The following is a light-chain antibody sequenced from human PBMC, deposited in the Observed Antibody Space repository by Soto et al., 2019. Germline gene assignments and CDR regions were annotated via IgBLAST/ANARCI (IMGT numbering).Light chain of an antibody. J-gene: IGKJ2*01. V-gene: IGKV1-5*01. Sequence: DIQMTQSPFTVSASVGDRVTITCRASQSISSWLAWYQQKPGRAPNLLIFDASSLQSGVPSRFSGSGSGTEFTLTISSLQPDDFATYYCQQYSSSPYTFGHGTKLEIK. CDR1: QSISSW. CDR2: DAS. CDR3: QQYSSSPYT.